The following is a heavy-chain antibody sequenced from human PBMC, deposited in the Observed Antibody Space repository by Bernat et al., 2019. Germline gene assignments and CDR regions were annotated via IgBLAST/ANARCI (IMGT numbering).Heavy chain of an antibody. CDR1: AGSISSNNYF. Sequence: QLQLQESGPGLVKPSETLSLTCTVSAGSISSNNYFWGWIREPPGKGLEWIGRVHSSGGTSYNPSFKGRVTISVDTSKNQFSRKLTSGTAADTAVYYCATPWRATYYYGSSGYYGWDAFDTWGQGTMVTVSS. CDR3: ATPWRATYYYGSSGYYGWDAFDT. V-gene: IGHV4-39*01. CDR2: VHSSGGT. J-gene: IGHJ3*02. D-gene: IGHD3-22*01.